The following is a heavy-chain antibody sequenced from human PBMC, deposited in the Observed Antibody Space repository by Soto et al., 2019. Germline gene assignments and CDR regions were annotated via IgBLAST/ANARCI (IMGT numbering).Heavy chain of an antibody. Sequence: GSLRLSCAASGFTFRSDGMHWVRQAPGKGLEWVAVIWYDGSNKYYADSVKGRFTISRDNSKNTLYLQMNSLRAEDTAVYYCARDFRFVVRGVLGYYMDVWGKGTTVTVSS. CDR1: GFTFRSDG. CDR2: IWYDGSNK. CDR3: ARDFRFVVRGVLGYYMDV. V-gene: IGHV3-33*01. D-gene: IGHD3-10*01. J-gene: IGHJ6*03.